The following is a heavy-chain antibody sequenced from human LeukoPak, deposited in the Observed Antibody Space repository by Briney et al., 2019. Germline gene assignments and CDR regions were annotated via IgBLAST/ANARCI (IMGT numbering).Heavy chain of an antibody. CDR1: GFTFSDYY. J-gene: IGHJ5*02. CDR3: ARDYDFWSGHQGFDP. D-gene: IGHD3-3*01. Sequence: PGGSLRLSCAASGFTFSDYYMSWIRQAPGKGLEWVSYISSSGSTIYYADSVKGRFTTSRDNAKNSLYLQMNSLRAEDTAVYYCARDYDFWSGHQGFDPWGQGTLVTVSS. V-gene: IGHV3-11*01. CDR2: ISSSGSTI.